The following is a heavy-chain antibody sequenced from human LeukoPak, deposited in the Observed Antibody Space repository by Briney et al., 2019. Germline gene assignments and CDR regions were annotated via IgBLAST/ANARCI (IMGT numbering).Heavy chain of an antibody. Sequence: PGGSLRLSRAASGFTFNSYSMNWVRQAPGKWLEWVSSIGGRKNYIDYADSIKGRFTTSRDNTKKSLYLQMNNLRAEDTAVYYCARAPLGGSYDYWGQGTLVTVSS. V-gene: IGHV3-21*01. CDR2: IGGRKNYI. D-gene: IGHD1-26*01. CDR1: GFTFNSYS. CDR3: ARAPLGGSYDY. J-gene: IGHJ4*02.